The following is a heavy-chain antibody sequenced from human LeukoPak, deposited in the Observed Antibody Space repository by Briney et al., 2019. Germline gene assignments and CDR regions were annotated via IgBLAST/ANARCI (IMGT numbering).Heavy chain of an antibody. J-gene: IGHJ4*02. CDR3: ASYDSSRWYYY. CDR2: IIPILGIA. V-gene: IGHV1-69*04. D-gene: IGHD6-19*01. CDR1: GGTFSSYA. Sequence: SVKVSCKASGGTFSSYAISWVRQAPGQGLEWMGRIIPILGIANYAQKFQGRVTITADKSTSTAYMELSSLRSEDTAVYYCASYDSSRWYYYWGQGTLVTVSS.